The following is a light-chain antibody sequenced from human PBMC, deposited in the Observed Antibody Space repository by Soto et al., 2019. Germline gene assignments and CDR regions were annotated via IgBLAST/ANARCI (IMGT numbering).Light chain of an antibody. CDR3: GTWDDTLHGYV. Sequence: QSLLAQATSATGTPGQRVTISCSGSHYHIGSKRVSCYQQRPGTAPKLLICTSNQRPSGVSDRFSGSKSGTSASLAISGVQAEDEADYYCGTWDDTLHGYVFGAGTMVTGL. V-gene: IGLV1-44*01. J-gene: IGLJ1*01. CDR1: HYHIGSKR. CDR2: TSN.